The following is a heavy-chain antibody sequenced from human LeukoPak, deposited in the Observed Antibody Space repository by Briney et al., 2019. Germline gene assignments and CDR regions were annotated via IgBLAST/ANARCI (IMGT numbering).Heavy chain of an antibody. D-gene: IGHD2-2*01. V-gene: IGHV3-48*01. Sequence: GGSLRLSCGASGLTFSTYSMNWVRQAPGKGLEWVSYISSDSGTRYYADSVKGRFTISRDNAKNSLYLQMNSLRAEDTAVYYCARAAQPAFDPWGQGTLVTVSS. CDR3: ARAAQPAFDP. CDR1: GLTFSTYS. J-gene: IGHJ5*02. CDR2: ISSDSGTR.